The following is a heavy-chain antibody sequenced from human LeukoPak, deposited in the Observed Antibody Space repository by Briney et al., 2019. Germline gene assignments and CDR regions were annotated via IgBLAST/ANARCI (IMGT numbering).Heavy chain of an antibody. CDR1: GFTFSSYA. V-gene: IGHV3-30*04. J-gene: IGHJ6*03. Sequence: GGSLRLSCSASGFTFSSYAMHWVRQAPGKGLEWVAGISYDGSNKYYADSVKGRFTISRDNSKNTLYLQMNSLRAEDTAVYYCAREVLYYDFWSGYWENYYYMDVWGKGTTVTVSS. CDR3: AREVLYYDFWSGYWENYYYMDV. CDR2: ISYDGSNK. D-gene: IGHD3-3*01.